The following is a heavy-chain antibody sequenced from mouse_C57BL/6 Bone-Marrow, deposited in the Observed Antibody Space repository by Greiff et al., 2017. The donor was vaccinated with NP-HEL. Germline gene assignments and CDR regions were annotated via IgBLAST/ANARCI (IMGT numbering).Heavy chain of an antibody. V-gene: IGHV1-52*01. CDR1: GYTFTSYW. D-gene: IGHD1-1*01. Sequence: QVQLQQPGAELVRPGSSVKLSCKASGYTFTSYWMHWVKQRPIQGLEWIGNIDPSDSETHYNQKFKDKATLTVDKSSSTAYMQLSSLTSEDSAVYYCARCTTVVGSYYAMDYWGQGTSVTVSS. CDR3: ARCTTVVGSYYAMDY. CDR2: IDPSDSET. J-gene: IGHJ4*01.